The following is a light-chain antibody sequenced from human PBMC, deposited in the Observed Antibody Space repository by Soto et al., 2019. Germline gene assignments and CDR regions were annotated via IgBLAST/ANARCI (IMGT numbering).Light chain of an antibody. CDR1: FGSYSR. CDR2: EVS. J-gene: IGLJ3*02. V-gene: IGLV2-18*02. Sequence: QSALTQPPSVSGSPGQSVTISCTGDFGSYSRVSWYQQPPGTAPKLMIYEVSIRPSGVPDRFSGSKSGNTASLTISGLQAEDEADYYCSSSTSSTTWFGGGTQLTVL. CDR3: SSSTSSTTW.